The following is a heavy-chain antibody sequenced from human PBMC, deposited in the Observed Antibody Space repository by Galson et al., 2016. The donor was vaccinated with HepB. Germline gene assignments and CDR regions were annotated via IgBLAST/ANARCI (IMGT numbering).Heavy chain of an antibody. CDR1: GGSISSGDYY. CDR2: IYYSGST. Sequence: CTVSGGSISSGDYYWSWIRQPPGSGLEWIGYIYYSGSTYYNPSLKSRVTISIDMPKNQFSLKLSSVTAADTAVYYCAIIPYYFGSGSSGLWGQGTLVTVSS. CDR3: AIIPYYFGSGSSGL. V-gene: IGHV4-30-4*01. D-gene: IGHD3-10*01. J-gene: IGHJ4*02.